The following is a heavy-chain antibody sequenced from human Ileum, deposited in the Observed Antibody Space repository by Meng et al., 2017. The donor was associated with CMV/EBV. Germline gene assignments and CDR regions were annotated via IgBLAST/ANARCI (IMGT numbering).Heavy chain of an antibody. CDR3: ARGGGELRGPFDY. CDR2: ISSNGGST. V-gene: IGHV3-64*02. CDR1: GFTFSSYA. D-gene: IGHD1-26*01. J-gene: IGHJ4*02. Sequence: ASSGFTFSSYAMHLVRQAPGKGLEYVSAISSNGGSTYYADSVKGRFTISRDNSKNTLYLQMGSLRAEDMAVYYCARGGGELRGPFDYWGQGTLVTVSS.